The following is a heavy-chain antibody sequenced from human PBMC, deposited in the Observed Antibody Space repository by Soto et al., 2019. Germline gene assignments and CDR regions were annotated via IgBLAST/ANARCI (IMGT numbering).Heavy chain of an antibody. CDR3: AKTVGATKLEDH. CDR2: ISNSDDVG. D-gene: IGHD1-26*01. V-gene: IGHV3-23*01. J-gene: IGHJ4*02. Sequence: GGSLRLSCSGSGFNFNNHVINWVRQAPGKGLEWVASISNSDDVGFYADSVRGRSSVTRDRSTNTLHLQMDYVQVEDTGIYYCAKTVGATKLEDHWGQGTLVTVSS. CDR1: GFNFNNHV.